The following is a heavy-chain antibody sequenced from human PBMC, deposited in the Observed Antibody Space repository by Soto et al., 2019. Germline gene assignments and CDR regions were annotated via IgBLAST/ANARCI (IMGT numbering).Heavy chain of an antibody. J-gene: IGHJ4*02. Sequence: PSETLSLTCTVSGGSITSSNFYWGWVRQPPGKGLEWIGTLYSGGSAYYNASLKRRVAMSVDTSKNQFSLKVTSVTAADTAVYYCVKRSPGTMLDNWGQGTLVTVSS. CDR3: VKRSPGTMLDN. CDR2: LYSGGSA. V-gene: IGHV4-39*01. CDR1: GGSITSSNFY.